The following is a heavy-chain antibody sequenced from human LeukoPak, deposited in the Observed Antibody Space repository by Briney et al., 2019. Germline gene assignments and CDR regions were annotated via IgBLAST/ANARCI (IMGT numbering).Heavy chain of an antibody. V-gene: IGHV3-21*01. CDR3: ARAPYFESSGPL. CDR1: GFTFSSYS. CDR2: ISSSSSYI. Sequence: GGSLRLSCAASGFTFSSYSMNWVRQAPGKGLEWVSSISSSSSYIYYADSVKGRFTISRDNAKNSVYLEMNSLRVEDTAVYFCARAPYFESSGPLWGQGTLVTVSS. J-gene: IGHJ4*02. D-gene: IGHD3-22*01.